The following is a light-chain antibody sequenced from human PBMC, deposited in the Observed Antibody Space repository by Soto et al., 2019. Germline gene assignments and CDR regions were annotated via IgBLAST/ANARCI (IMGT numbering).Light chain of an antibody. CDR1: QDINRW. J-gene: IGKJ1*01. Sequence: DTQMIQSPSTLSASVGDRVTITCRASQDINRWLAWYQQKPGKAPKILIYNADTLESGVPSRFSGSGYGTEFILTISSLQPDDFATYYCQQFSLYWAFGQGTKVDIK. CDR3: QQFSLYWA. V-gene: IGKV1-5*01. CDR2: NAD.